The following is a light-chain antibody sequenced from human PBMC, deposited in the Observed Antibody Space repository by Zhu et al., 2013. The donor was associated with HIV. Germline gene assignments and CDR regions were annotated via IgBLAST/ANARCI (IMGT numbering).Light chain of an antibody. J-gene: IGKJ5*01. CDR1: PAINTF. V-gene: IGKV1-27*01. Sequence: IRMTQSPSSFSASTGDRVTITCRASPAINTFLAWYQQKPGQVPSLLIYGASTLPSGVSSRFSGSGSGTDFTLTITNLQPEDVATYYCQNYNRDPLTFGQGTRLEIK. CDR3: QNYNRDPLT. CDR2: GAS.